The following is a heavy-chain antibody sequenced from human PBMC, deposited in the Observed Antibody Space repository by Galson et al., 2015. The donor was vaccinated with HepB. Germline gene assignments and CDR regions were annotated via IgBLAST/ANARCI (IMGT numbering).Heavy chain of an antibody. D-gene: IGHD2-15*01. CDR3: ARVHCSGGSCYSGAFGFDY. Sequence: SVKVSCKASGGTFSSYAISWVRQAPGQGLEWMGGIIPIFGTANYAQKFQGRVTITADESTSTAYMELSSLRSEDTAVYYCARVHCSGGSCYSGAFGFDYWGQGTLVTVSS. J-gene: IGHJ4*02. CDR1: GGTFSSYA. V-gene: IGHV1-69*13. CDR2: IIPIFGTA.